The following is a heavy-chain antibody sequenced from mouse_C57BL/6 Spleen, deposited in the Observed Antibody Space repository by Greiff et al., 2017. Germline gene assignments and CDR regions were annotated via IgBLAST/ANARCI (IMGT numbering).Heavy chain of an antibody. CDR2: IDPSDSYT. V-gene: IGHV1-69*01. Sequence: QVQLQQPGAELVMPGASVKLSCKASGYTFTSYWMHWVKQRPGQGLEWIGEIDPSDSYTNYNQKFKGKSTLTVDKSTSTAYMQLSRLTSEDSAVYYCARRQPHYYAMDYWGQGTSVTVSS. J-gene: IGHJ4*01. D-gene: IGHD3-2*01. CDR3: ARRQPHYYAMDY. CDR1: GYTFTSYW.